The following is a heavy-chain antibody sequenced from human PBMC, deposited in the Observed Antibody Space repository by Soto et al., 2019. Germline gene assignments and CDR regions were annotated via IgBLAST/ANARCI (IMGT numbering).Heavy chain of an antibody. CDR2: IWYDGSNK. J-gene: IGHJ4*02. CDR3: ARGTHYDILPGSIKVGANFDY. Sequence: QVQLVESGGGVVQPGRSLRLSCAASGFTFSSYGMHWVRQAPGKGLEWVAVIWYDGSNKYYADSVKGRFTISIDNSKNTLYLQMNSLRDEDTAVYYCARGTHYDILPGSIKVGANFDYWGQGPLVTVSS. V-gene: IGHV3-33*01. CDR1: GFTFSSYG. D-gene: IGHD3-9*01.